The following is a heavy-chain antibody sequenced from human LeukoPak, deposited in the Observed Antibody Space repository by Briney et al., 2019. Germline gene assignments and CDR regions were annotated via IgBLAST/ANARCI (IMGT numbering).Heavy chain of an antibody. CDR3: ARGLRSSIRDYSYMDV. J-gene: IGHJ6*03. D-gene: IGHD2-21*01. CDR2: IYHSGST. CDR1: GGSISSSNW. Sequence: SGTLSLTCAVSGGSISSSNWWSWVRQPPGKGLEWIGEIYHSGSTNYNPSLKSRVTISVDTSKNQFSLKLSSVTAADTAVYYCARGLRSSIRDYSYMDVWGKGTTVTVSS. V-gene: IGHV4-4*02.